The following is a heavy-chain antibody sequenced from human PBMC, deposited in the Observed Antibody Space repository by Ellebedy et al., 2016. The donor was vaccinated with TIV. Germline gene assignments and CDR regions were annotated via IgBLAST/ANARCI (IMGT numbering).Heavy chain of an antibody. V-gene: IGHV4-4*02. CDR2: IDHSGGT. J-gene: IGHJ4*02. D-gene: IGHD2-21*02. Sequence: MPSETLSLTCAVSGGSISSSKWWSWVSLPPGGGMEWIGEIDHSGGTNDNTSLKSRVTISVDKSKNQFSLKLSSVTAADTAVYYCARTEAYCGGDCYSGEGYFDYWGQGTLVTVSS. CDR1: GGSISSSKW. CDR3: ARTEAYCGGDCYSGEGYFDY.